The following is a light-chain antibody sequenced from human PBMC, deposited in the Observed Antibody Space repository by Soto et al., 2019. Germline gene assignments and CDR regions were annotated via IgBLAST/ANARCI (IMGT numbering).Light chain of an antibody. CDR2: GTS. V-gene: IGKV3-20*01. CDR1: QTVHFSY. J-gene: IGKJ4*01. CDR3: QQYGIAPLELT. Sequence: EVVLTQSPGTLSLSPGETATLSCRASQTVHFSYLAWYQQKPGQAPSLLIYGTSSRATGIPDRFSGSGSGTDFTLTISRLEPEDFALYYCQQYGIAPLELTFGGGTKVDIK.